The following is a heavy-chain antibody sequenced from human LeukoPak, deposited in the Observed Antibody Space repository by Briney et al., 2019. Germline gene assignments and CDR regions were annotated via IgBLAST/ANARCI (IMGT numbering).Heavy chain of an antibody. CDR1: GFTFRNYD. V-gene: IGHV3-13*01. D-gene: IGHD3-10*01. CDR2: IGTIDDT. CDR3: AREAFGPGRYYHLDV. J-gene: IGHJ6*03. Sequence: GGSLRLSCAASGFTFRNYDMHWVRQATGKGLEWVSAIGTIDDTYYAGSVKGRFTISREVANDSFYLQMNSLTAGDTAVYYCAREAFGPGRYYHLDVWGKGTTVTVSS.